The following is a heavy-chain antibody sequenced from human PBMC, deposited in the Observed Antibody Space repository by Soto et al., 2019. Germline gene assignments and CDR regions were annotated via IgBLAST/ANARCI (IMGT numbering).Heavy chain of an antibody. V-gene: IGHV4-34*01. Sequence: SETLSLTCAVYGGSFSGYYWSWIRQPPGKGLEWIGGINHSGSTNYNPSLKSRVTISVDTSKNQFSLKLSSVTAADTAVYYCARAHSSGWRFDPWGQGTLVT. CDR2: INHSGST. J-gene: IGHJ5*02. CDR3: ARAHSSGWRFDP. D-gene: IGHD6-19*01. CDR1: GGSFSGYY.